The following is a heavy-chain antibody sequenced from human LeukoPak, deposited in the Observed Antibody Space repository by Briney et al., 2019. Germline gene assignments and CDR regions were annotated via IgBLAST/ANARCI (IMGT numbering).Heavy chain of an antibody. CDR1: GFTFSSYA. J-gene: IGHJ6*03. CDR3: VRVAGDSSWYGGYYYYYMDV. D-gene: IGHD6-13*01. CDR2: ISGSGGST. Sequence: GGSLRLSCAASGFTFSSYAMSWVRQAPGKGLEWVSAISGSGGSTYYADSVKGRFTISRDNAKNSLYLQMNSLRAEDTAVYYCVRVAGDSSWYGGYYYYYMDVWGKGTTVTVSS. V-gene: IGHV3-23*01.